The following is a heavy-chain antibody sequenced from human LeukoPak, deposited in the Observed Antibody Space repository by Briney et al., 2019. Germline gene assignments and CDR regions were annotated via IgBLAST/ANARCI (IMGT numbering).Heavy chain of an antibody. CDR2: FDPEDGET. D-gene: IGHD6-19*01. CDR1: GYTLTELS. V-gene: IGHV1-24*01. J-gene: IGHJ4*02. CDR3: ATGKGIAVAAFDY. Sequence: ASVKVSCKVSGYTLTELSMHWVRQAPGKGLEWMGGFDPEDGETIYAQKFQGRVTMTEDTSTDTAYMELSSLRSEDMAVYYCATGKGIAVAAFDYWGQGTLVTVSS.